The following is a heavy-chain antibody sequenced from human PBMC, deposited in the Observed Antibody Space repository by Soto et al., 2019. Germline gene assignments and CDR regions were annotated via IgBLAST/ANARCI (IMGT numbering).Heavy chain of an antibody. J-gene: IGHJ6*02. CDR1: GGSFSGYY. Sequence: KPSETLSLTCAVYGGSFSGYYWSWIRQPPGKGLEWIGEINHSGSTNYNPSLKSRVTISVDTSKNQFSLKLSSVTAADTAVYYCARDGRYDFWSGYSRNYYYYGMEDWGQGTTVTVSS. V-gene: IGHV4-34*01. D-gene: IGHD3-3*01. CDR2: INHSGST. CDR3: ARDGRYDFWSGYSRNYYYYGMED.